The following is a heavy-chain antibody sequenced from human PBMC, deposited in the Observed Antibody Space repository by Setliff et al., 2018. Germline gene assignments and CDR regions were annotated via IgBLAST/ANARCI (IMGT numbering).Heavy chain of an antibody. CDR2: INTNTGNP. Sequence: ASVKVSGKASGGTFSSYAISWVRQAPGQGLEWMGWINTNTGNPTYAQGFTGRFVLSLDTSVSTAYLQISSLKAEDTAVYYCASGPGYGLDYWGQGTLVTVSS. CDR1: GGTFSSYA. D-gene: IGHD5-18*01. CDR3: ASGPGYGLDY. V-gene: IGHV7-4-1*02. J-gene: IGHJ4*02.